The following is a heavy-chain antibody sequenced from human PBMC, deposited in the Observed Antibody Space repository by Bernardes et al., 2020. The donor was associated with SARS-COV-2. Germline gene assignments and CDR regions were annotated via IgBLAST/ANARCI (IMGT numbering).Heavy chain of an antibody. CDR1: GYTFTSYG. CDR2: ISAYNGNT. CDR3: ARGGTVLLWFGDPMDV. Sequence: ASVKVSCKASGYTFTSYGISWVRQAPGQGLEWMGWISAYNGNTNYAQKLQGRVTMTTDTSTSTAYMELRSLRSDDTAVYYCARGGTVLLWFGDPMDVWGQGTTVTVSS. V-gene: IGHV1-18*01. D-gene: IGHD3-10*01. J-gene: IGHJ6*02.